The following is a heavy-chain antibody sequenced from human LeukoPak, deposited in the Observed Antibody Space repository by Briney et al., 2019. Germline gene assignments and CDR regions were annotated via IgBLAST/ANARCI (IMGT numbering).Heavy chain of an antibody. CDR3: AKEAGYSYGSDY. V-gene: IGHV3-23*01. J-gene: IGHJ4*02. Sequence: GGSLRLSCTASGFSFNSYAMSWVRQAPGKGLEWVSAISGSGGSTYYADSVKGRFTISRDNSKNTLYLQMNSLRAEDTAVYYCAKEAGYSYGSDYWGQGTLVTVSS. D-gene: IGHD5-18*01. CDR1: GFSFNSYA. CDR2: ISGSGGST.